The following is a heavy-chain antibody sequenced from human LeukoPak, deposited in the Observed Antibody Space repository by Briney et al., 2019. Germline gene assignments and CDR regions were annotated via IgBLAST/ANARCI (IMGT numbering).Heavy chain of an antibody. D-gene: IGHD2-2*01. V-gene: IGHV4-30-2*01. CDR2: IYHSGST. J-gene: IGHJ5*02. Sequence: PSQTLSLTCTVSGGSISSGGYYWSWIRQPPGKGLEWIGYIYHSGSTYYNPSLKSRGTISVDRSKNQFSLKLSSVTAADTAVYYCARVKEVVPAAPWFVPWGQGTLVTVSS. CDR3: ARVKEVVPAAPWFVP. CDR1: GGSISSGGYY.